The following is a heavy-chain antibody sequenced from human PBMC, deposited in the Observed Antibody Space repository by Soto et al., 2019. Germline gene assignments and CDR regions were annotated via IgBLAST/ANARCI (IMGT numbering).Heavy chain of an antibody. Sequence: QITLKESGPTLVKPTQTLTLTCTFSGFSLSTSGVGVGWIRQPPGKSLEWLALIYWDDDKRYSPSLKSRLTITKDTSKNQVVLTMTNMDPVDTATYYCEHSRDLAALYYYYYMDVWGKETTVTVSS. CDR2: IYWDDDK. CDR3: EHSRDLAALYYYYYMDV. J-gene: IGHJ6*03. D-gene: IGHD6-6*01. CDR1: GFSLSTSGVG. V-gene: IGHV2-5*02.